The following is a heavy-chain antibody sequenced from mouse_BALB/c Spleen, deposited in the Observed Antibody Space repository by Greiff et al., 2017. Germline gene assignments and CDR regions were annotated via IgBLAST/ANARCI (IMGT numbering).Heavy chain of an antibody. CDR2: ISSGGSYT. J-gene: IGHJ4*01. CDR3: TRAIYYYGSSYGYYYAMDY. Sequence: EVKLVESGGGLVKPGGSLKLSCAASGFTFSSYAMSWVRQSPEKRLEWVAEISSGGSYTYYPDTVTGRFTISRDNAKNTLYLEMSSLRSEDTAMYYCTRAIYYYGSSYGYYYAMDYWGQGTSVTVSS. V-gene: IGHV5-9-4*01. CDR1: GFTFSSYA. D-gene: IGHD1-1*01.